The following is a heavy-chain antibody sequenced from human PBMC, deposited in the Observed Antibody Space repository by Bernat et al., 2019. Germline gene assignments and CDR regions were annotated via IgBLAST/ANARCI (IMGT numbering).Heavy chain of an antibody. V-gene: IGHV4-4*02. CDR3: ARDLIETGNYYASGSFAY. CDR1: GGSISSSNW. CDR2: IYHTGST. Sequence: QVQLQESGPGLVKPSGTLSLTCAVSGGSISSSNWWSWVRQPPGKELEWIGEIYHTGSTNFNPSLKSRVTISVDKSKNQFSLELRSVTAADTAVFYCARDLIETGNYYASGSFAYWGQGILVTVSS. D-gene: IGHD3-10*01. J-gene: IGHJ4*02.